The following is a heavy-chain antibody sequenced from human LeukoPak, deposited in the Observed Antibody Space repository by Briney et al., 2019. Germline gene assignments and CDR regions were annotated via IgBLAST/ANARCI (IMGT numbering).Heavy chain of an antibody. CDR2: ISSSSSTI. CDR3: ARDYWAGQCFDY. CDR1: GFTFSSYS. Sequence: GGSLRLSCAASGFTFSSYSMNWVRQAPGKGLEWVSSISSSSSTIYYADSVKGRFTISRDNAKNSLYLQMNSLRAEDTAVYYCARDYWAGQCFDYWGQGTLVTVSS. D-gene: IGHD6-19*01. J-gene: IGHJ4*02. V-gene: IGHV3-48*01.